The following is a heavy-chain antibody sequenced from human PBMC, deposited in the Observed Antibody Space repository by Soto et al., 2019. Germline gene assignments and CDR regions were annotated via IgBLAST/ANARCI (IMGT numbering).Heavy chain of an antibody. J-gene: IGHJ4*02. D-gene: IGHD3-3*01. V-gene: IGHV2-5*02. Sequence: QITLNESGPTQVKPRQTLTLTCTFSGFSLTTSGVGVGWIRQSPGKAPEWLALIYWDDDKRYSPSLKSRLTIQKPTYNCGVDLTTADLEPGDTAICYCAHSVLRTVFGVVTTTAIYFDFCGQGTPVAVSS. CDR2: IYWDDDK. CDR3: AHSVLRTVFGVVTTTAIYFDF. CDR1: GFSLTTSGVG.